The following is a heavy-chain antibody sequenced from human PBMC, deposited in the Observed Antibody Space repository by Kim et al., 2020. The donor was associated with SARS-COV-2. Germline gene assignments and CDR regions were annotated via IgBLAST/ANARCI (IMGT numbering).Heavy chain of an antibody. CDR3: ARESQGVVPSLLSY. CDR2: IWYDGSNK. V-gene: IGHV3-33*01. CDR1: GFTFSSYG. D-gene: IGHD2-2*01. J-gene: IGHJ4*02. Sequence: GGSLRLSCAASGFTFSSYGMHWVRQAPGKGLEWVAVIWYDGSNKYYADSVKGRFTISRDNSKNTLYLQMNSLRAEDTAVYYCARESQGVVPSLLSYWGQGTLVTVSS.